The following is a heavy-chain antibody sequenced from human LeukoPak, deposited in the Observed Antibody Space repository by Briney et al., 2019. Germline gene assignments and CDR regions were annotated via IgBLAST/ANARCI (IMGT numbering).Heavy chain of an antibody. D-gene: IGHD4-17*01. V-gene: IGHV3-23*01. CDR1: GFTFSSYA. J-gene: IGHJ6*02. Sequence: GGSLRLSCAASGFTFSSYAMSWVRQAPGKGLEWVSTISGSGGRTYFTDSVKGRFTVSRDNSKNTLYLQMNSLGAEDTAVYYCAKHQQIYGDSLMDVWGQGTTVTVSS. CDR2: ISGSGGRT. CDR3: AKHQQIYGDSLMDV.